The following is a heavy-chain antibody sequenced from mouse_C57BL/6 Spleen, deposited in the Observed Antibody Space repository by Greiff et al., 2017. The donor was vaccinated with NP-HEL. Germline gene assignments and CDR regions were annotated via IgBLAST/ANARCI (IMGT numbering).Heavy chain of an antibody. CDR2: IYPGDGDT. CDR3: ATLYYGSSPRYFDY. V-gene: IGHV1-80*01. J-gene: IGHJ2*01. Sequence: QVQLQQSGAELVKPGASVKISCKASGYAFSSYWMNWVKQRPGKGLEWIGQIYPGDGDTNYNGKFKGKATLTADKSSSTAYMQLSSLTSEDSAVYFCATLYYGSSPRYFDYWGQGTTLTVSS. D-gene: IGHD1-1*01. CDR1: GYAFSSYW.